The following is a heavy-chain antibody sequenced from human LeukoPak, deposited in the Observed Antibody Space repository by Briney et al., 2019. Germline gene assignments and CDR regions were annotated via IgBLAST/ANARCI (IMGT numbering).Heavy chain of an antibody. CDR3: ARNGLWSGAFDI. D-gene: IGHD3-3*01. J-gene: IGHJ3*02. V-gene: IGHV3-48*03. CDR1: GFAFSSYE. Sequence: GGSLRLSCAASGFAFSSYEMNWVRQAPGKGLEWVSYISTSGSSVYYADSVEGRFTISRDNTKNSLYLQMNSLRAEDTAIYYCARNGLWSGAFDIWGQGTMVTVSS. CDR2: ISTSGSSV.